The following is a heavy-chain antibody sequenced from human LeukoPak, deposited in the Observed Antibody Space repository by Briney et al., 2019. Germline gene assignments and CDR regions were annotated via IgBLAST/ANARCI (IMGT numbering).Heavy chain of an antibody. D-gene: IGHD6-13*01. Sequence: PGGSLRLSCAASGFTVSSNYMSWVRQAPGKGLEWVSAISGSGGSTYYADSVKGRFTISRDNSKNTLYLQMNSLRAEDTAVYYCAKDSPYMYSSSWGWFDPWGQGTLATVSS. J-gene: IGHJ5*02. V-gene: IGHV3-23*01. CDR2: ISGSGGST. CDR3: AKDSPYMYSSSWGWFDP. CDR1: GFTVSSNY.